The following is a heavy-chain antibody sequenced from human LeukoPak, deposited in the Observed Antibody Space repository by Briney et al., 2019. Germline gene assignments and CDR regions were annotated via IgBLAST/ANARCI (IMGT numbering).Heavy chain of an antibody. CDR1: GGSISNCY. CDR3: AGHHPRNTVDF. Sequence: SETLSLTCTVSGGSISNCYWSWIRQPPGKGLEWIGYISHSGSTNYSPSLKSRVTISLDTSKNQFSLKLSSVTAADTAVYYCAGHHPRNTVDFWGQGTLVTVSS. CDR2: ISHSGST. D-gene: IGHD2-8*02. J-gene: IGHJ4*02. V-gene: IGHV4-59*08.